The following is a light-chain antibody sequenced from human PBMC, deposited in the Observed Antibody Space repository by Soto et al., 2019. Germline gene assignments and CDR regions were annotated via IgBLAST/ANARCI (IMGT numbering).Light chain of an antibody. V-gene: IGKV1-39*01. CDR1: QSISSY. Sequence: DIQMTQSPSSLSASVGDRVTITCRASQSISSYLNWYQQKPGKAPKLLIYAASSLQSGVPSRFSGSGSGTDFTLTISRLQPEYFATYYCQQSYSNPRYTFGQGTKREIK. CDR2: AAS. CDR3: QQSYSNPRYT. J-gene: IGKJ2*01.